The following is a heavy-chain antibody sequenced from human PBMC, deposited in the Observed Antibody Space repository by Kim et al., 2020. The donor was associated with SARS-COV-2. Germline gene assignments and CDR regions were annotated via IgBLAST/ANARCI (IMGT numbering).Heavy chain of an antibody. V-gene: IGHV3-30*01. J-gene: IGHJ4*02. CDR3: ARNDGSGSYYPDY. D-gene: IGHD3-10*01. Sequence: YADYGKGRFTISRDNSKNTLYLQMNSLRAEDTAVYYCARNDGSGSYYPDYWGQGTLVTVSS.